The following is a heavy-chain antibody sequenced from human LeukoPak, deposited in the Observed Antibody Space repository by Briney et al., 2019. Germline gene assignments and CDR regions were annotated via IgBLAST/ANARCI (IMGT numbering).Heavy chain of an antibody. Sequence: GGSLRLSCAASGFTFSNAWMNWVRRAPGKGLEWVGRIKSKTDGGTTDYAAPVKGRFTISRDDSKNTLYLQMNSLKTEDTAVYYCTTEKIMITFGGVIVPHYFDYWGQGTLVTVSS. CDR1: GFTFSNAW. V-gene: IGHV3-15*07. J-gene: IGHJ4*02. CDR2: IKSKTDGGTT. D-gene: IGHD3-16*02. CDR3: TTEKIMITFGGVIVPHYFDY.